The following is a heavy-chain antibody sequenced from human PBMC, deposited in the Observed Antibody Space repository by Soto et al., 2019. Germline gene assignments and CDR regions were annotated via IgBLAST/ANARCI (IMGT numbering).Heavy chain of an antibody. CDR1: GFTFSDYY. CDR2: ISSSGSTI. J-gene: IGHJ6*02. Sequence: GGSLRLSCAASGFTFSDYYMSWIRQAPGKGLEWVSYISSSGSTIYYADSVKGRFTISRDNAKNSLYLQMNSLRAEDTAVYYCARDERGYCTNGVCYTQPVHYYYHSMDVWGQGTTVTVSS. CDR3: ARDERGYCTNGVCYTQPVHYYYHSMDV. D-gene: IGHD2-8*01. V-gene: IGHV3-11*01.